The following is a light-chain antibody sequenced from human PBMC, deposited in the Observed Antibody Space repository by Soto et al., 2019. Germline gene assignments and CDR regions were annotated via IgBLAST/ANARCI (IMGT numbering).Light chain of an antibody. V-gene: IGKV1-9*01. CDR3: LQDYNYPLT. CDR1: QGISSY. J-gene: IGKJ4*01. CDR2: AAS. Sequence: DIQLTQSPSFLSASVGDRVTITCRASQGISSYLAWYQQKPGKAPKLLIYAASTLQSGVPSRFSGSGSGTDFTLTISSLQPEDFATYYCLQDYNYPLTFGGGTKVDI.